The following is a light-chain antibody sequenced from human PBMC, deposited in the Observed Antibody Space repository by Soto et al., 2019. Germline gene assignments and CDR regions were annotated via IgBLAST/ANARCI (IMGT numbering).Light chain of an antibody. CDR1: QSISTW. J-gene: IGKJ4*01. Sequence: DIQMTQSPSTLSASVGVRVTITCRASQSISTWVAWYQQKPGKAPKLLIYKASSLEGGVPSRFGGSGSGTLFNITISSLHPGDFATYYCQQYNTFPLTFGGGTTVDIK. CDR2: KAS. V-gene: IGKV1-5*03. CDR3: QQYNTFPLT.